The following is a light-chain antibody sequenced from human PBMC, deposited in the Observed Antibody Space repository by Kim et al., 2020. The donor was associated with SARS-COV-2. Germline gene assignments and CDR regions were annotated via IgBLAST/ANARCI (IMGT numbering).Light chain of an antibody. CDR2: GAS. CDR1: QSLSSSY. J-gene: IGKJ5*01. CDR3: QQYGSVPVT. Sequence: SPGDRATLSCRASQSLSSSYLAWYQHKPGQAPRLLVYGASNRATGIPDRFSGRGSGTDFTLTITRLEPEDFAVYYCQQYGSVPVTFGQGTRLEIK. V-gene: IGKV3-20*01.